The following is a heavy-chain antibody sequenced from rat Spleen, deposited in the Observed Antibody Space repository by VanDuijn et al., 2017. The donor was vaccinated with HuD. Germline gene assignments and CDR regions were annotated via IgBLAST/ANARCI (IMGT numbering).Heavy chain of an antibody. J-gene: IGHJ3*01. CDR1: GFTFSNAW. CDR2: IKAKSNNYAT. V-gene: IGHV6-8*01. D-gene: IGHD1-2*01. CDR3: TSSYIYSNWFAY. Sequence: EVQLVESGGGLVQPGKSLKLTCATSGFTFSNAWMHWVRQSPEKQLEWVAQIKAKSNNYATYYAESVKGRFTISRDDSKSSVYLQMNSLKEEDTAIYYCTSSYIYSNWFAYWGQGTLVTVSS.